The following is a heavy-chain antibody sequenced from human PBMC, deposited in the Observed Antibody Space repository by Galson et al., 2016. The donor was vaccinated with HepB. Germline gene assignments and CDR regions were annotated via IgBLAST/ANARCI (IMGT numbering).Heavy chain of an antibody. CDR1: GGSISTSDW. V-gene: IGHV4-4*02. J-gene: IGHJ4*02. D-gene: IGHD3-16*01. Sequence: SETLSLTCTVSGGSISTSDWWGWVRQPPGKGLEWIGEIYHRGSINYNPSLKSRVTLSIDKSKNQFSLKVNSVTAADTAVYYCARGLGFLAGGMLSLWGQGAPVTVSS. CDR3: ARGLGFLAGGMLSL. CDR2: IYHRGSI.